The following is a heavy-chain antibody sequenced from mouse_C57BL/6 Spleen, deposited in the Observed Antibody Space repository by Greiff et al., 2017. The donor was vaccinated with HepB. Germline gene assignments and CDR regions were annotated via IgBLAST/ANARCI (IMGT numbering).Heavy chain of an antibody. CDR2: ISSGSSTI. Sequence: EVNLVESGGGLVKPGGSLKLSCAASGFTFSDYGMHWVRQAPEKGLEWVAYISSGSSTIYYADTVKGRFTISRDNAKNTLFLQMTSLRSEDTAMYDCESTGTGYFDYWGQGTTLTVSS. V-gene: IGHV5-17*01. CDR3: ESTGTGYFDY. D-gene: IGHD4-1*01. J-gene: IGHJ2*01. CDR1: GFTFSDYG.